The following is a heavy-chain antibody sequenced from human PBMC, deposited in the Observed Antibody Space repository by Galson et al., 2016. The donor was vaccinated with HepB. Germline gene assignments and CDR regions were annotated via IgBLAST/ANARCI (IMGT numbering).Heavy chain of an antibody. Sequence: TLSLTCTVSGGSISSDGYYWSWIRQHPGKGLEWIGYIYYSGSTYYNRSLKSRVTISVDTSKNQFSLKLSSVTAADTAVYYCAYTYYYDSSGYSPFDNWAREPWSASPQ. CDR1: GGSISSDGYY. CDR2: IYYSGST. V-gene: IGHV4-31*03. D-gene: IGHD3-22*01. J-gene: IGHJ4*02. CDR3: AYTYYYDSSGYSPFDN.